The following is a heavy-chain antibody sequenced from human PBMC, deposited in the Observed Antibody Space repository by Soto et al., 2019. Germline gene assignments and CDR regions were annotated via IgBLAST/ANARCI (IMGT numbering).Heavy chain of an antibody. CDR1: GFTFSSYA. CDR3: AKDSITMIFAL. D-gene: IGHD3-22*01. CDR2: ISGSGGST. J-gene: IGHJ4*02. Sequence: GESLKISCAASGFTFSSYAMSWVRQAPGKGLEWVSAISGSGGSTYYADSVKGRFTISRDNSKNTLYLQMNSLRAEDTAVYYCAKDSITMIFALWGQGTLVTVSS. V-gene: IGHV3-23*01.